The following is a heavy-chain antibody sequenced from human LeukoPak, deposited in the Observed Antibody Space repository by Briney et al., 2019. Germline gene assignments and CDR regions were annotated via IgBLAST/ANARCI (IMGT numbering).Heavy chain of an antibody. CDR1: GFTFSNAW. Sequence: GGSLRLSCAASGFTFSNAWMSWVRQAPGKGLEWVGRIKSKTDDGTTDYAAPGQGRFTISRDDSKNTLYLQMNSLKTEDAAVYYCTTIYGPFDYWGQGTLVTVP. J-gene: IGHJ4*02. CDR2: IKSKTDDGTT. D-gene: IGHD3-10*01. CDR3: TTIYGPFDY. V-gene: IGHV3-15*01.